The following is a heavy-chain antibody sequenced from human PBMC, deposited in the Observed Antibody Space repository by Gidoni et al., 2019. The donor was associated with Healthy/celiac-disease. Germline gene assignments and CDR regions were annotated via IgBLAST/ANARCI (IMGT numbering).Heavy chain of an antibody. Sequence: QVQLQQWGAGLLKPSETLSLTCAVHGGSFSGYYWSWIRQPPGKGLEWIGEINHSGSTNYNPSLKSRVTISVDTSKNQFSLKLSSVTAADTAVYYCAREGITMIVVWGQGTLVTVSS. CDR3: AREGITMIVV. D-gene: IGHD3-22*01. J-gene: IGHJ4*02. CDR2: INHSGST. V-gene: IGHV4-34*01. CDR1: GGSFSGYY.